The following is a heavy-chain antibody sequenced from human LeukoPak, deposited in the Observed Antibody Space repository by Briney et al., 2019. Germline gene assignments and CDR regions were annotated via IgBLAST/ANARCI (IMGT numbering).Heavy chain of an antibody. CDR3: ASSDYGDYADAFDI. J-gene: IGHJ3*02. V-gene: IGHV4-31*03. CDR1: GGSISSGGYY. D-gene: IGHD4-17*01. Sequence: PSQTLSLTCTVSGGSISSGGYYWSWIRQHPGKGLEWIGYIYYSGSTYYNPSLKSRVTISVDTSKNQFSLKLSSVTAADTAVYYCASSDYGDYADAFDIWGQGTMVTVSS. CDR2: IYYSGST.